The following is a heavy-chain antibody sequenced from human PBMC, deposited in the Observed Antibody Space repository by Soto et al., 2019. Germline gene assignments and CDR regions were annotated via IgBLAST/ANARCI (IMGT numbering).Heavy chain of an antibody. D-gene: IGHD5-18*01. CDR1: GYTFTNYG. CDR2: IGGYKGNT. CDR3: APHTLDTGMPSGY. V-gene: IGHV1-18*01. J-gene: IGHJ4*02. Sequence: QVQLVQSGAEVREPEASVKVSCKASGYTFTNYGVSWVRQAPGQGLEWMGWIGGYKGNTNYAQKLQGRVTLTTDTSTRTAYMELRSLRSDDTAVYYCAPHTLDTGMPSGYWGQGTLVTVSS.